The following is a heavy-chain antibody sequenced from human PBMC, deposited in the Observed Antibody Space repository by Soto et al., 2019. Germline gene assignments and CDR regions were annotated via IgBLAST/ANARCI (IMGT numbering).Heavy chain of an antibody. J-gene: IGHJ3*02. CDR2: VYFRGYT. CDR1: GGSIGSGTYY. Sequence: SETLSLTCTVSGGSIGSGTYYWSWVRQHPGEGLEWIAYVYFRGYTYYNPSLKSRATISLDTSKSQFSLKLNSVTAADTAVYYCARGPNQGIVLMVYAADAFDIWGQGTMVTVSS. V-gene: IGHV4-31*03. CDR3: ARGPNQGIVLMVYAADAFDI. D-gene: IGHD2-8*01.